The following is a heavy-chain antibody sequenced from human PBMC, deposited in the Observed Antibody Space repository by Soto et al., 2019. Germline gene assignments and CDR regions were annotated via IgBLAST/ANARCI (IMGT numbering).Heavy chain of an antibody. D-gene: IGHD1-1*01. V-gene: IGHV3-30-3*01. CDR2: ISYEGSNT. CDR1: GFTFGTYA. Sequence: GGSLRLSCVASGFTFGTYAIHWVRLAPGKGLQWVALISYEGSNTYYADSVKGRFTVSRDNSKNTLYLQMNSLRPEDTGVYYCSRVTPGNNLYYFYGLDVWGQGTSVTVSS. CDR3: SRVTPGNNLYYFYGLDV. J-gene: IGHJ6*02.